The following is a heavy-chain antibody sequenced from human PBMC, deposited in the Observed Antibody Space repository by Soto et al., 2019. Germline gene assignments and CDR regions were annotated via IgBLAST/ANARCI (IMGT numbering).Heavy chain of an antibody. Sequence: EVQLVESGGGLVKPGGSLRLSCEASGFTFRSYSMNWVRQAPGKGLEWVSAISTSSSYIYYGDSVKGRFTISRDNAKNLLFLQMNSLRAEASAIYYCAREGDGCGDCKRAFDIWGQATTVTVSS. J-gene: IGHJ3*02. CDR1: GFTFRSYS. D-gene: IGHD2-21*02. CDR2: ISTSSSYI. V-gene: IGHV3-21*01. CDR3: AREGDGCGDCKRAFDI.